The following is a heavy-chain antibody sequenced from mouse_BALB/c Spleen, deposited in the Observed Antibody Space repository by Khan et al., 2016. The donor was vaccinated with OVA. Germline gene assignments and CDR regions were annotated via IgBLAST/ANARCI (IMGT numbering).Heavy chain of an antibody. CDR1: GFTFTSYW. CDR3: ASSNYDGNSLYAMDY. J-gene: IGHJ4*01. D-gene: IGHD1-1*01. V-gene: IGHV1S41*01. CDR2: IAPGSGST. Sequence: DLVKPGASVKLSCKASGFTFTSYWINWIKQRPGQGLEWIGHIAPGSGSTYYNEMFKGKATLTVDTSSSTAYIQLSSLSSEDSAVYFCASSNYDGNSLYAMDYWGQGTSVTVSS.